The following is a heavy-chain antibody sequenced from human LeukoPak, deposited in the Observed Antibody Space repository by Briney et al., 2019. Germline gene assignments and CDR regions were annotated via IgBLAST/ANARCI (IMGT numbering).Heavy chain of an antibody. V-gene: IGHV4-59*01. CDR3: ARVEEGYGSGRRENYYYYYMDV. CDR2: IYYSGST. Sequence: SETLSLTCTVSGRSISMYYCGWIRQPPGKGLEWIGSIYYSGSTNYKSSLRSRVTISVDTSKNQFSLKLRSLSAADTAVYYCARVEEGYGSGRRENYYYYYMDVWGKGTTVTISS. J-gene: IGHJ6*03. CDR1: GRSISMYY. D-gene: IGHD3-10*01.